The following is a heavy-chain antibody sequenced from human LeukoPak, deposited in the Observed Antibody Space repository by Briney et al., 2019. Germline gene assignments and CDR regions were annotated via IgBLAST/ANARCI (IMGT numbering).Heavy chain of an antibody. CDR3: ARDFIPAATFHS. CDR2: VDWNNSSI. V-gene: IGHV3-9*01. J-gene: IGHJ4*02. Sequence: GGSLRLSCAASGFNFDDFVMHWVRQAPGKGLEWVSGVDWNNSSIGYGVSVKGRFTISRDNAKNSVYLQMDSLRVEDTARYYCARDFIPAATFHSWGQGTRVTVSS. CDR1: GFNFDDFV. D-gene: IGHD6-25*01.